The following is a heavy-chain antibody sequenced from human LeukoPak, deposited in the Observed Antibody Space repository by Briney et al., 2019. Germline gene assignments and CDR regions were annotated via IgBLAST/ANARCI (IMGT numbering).Heavy chain of an antibody. CDR3: SRGRYSPV. D-gene: IGHD6-13*01. Sequence: GGSLRLSCAAPGFTFSTYLMHWVRQAPGKGLVWVSCINNDGSSTSYADSVKGRFTISRDNANNTLYLQLNRLRADDTAVYYCSRGRYSPVWGQGTMVTVSS. CDR1: GFTFSTYL. CDR2: INNDGSST. V-gene: IGHV3-74*01. J-gene: IGHJ4*02.